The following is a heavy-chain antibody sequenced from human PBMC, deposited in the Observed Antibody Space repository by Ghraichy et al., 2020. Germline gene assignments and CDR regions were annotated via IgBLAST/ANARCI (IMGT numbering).Heavy chain of an antibody. Sequence: SETLSLTCAVSGGSISSSNWWSWVRQPPGKGLEWIGEIYHSGSTNYNPSLKSRVTISVDKSKNQFSLKLSSVTAADTAVYYCAREARGSSGWYGGDAFDIWGQGTMVTVSS. J-gene: IGHJ3*02. CDR1: GGSISSSNW. CDR2: IYHSGST. CDR3: AREARGSSGWYGGDAFDI. D-gene: IGHD6-19*01. V-gene: IGHV4-4*02.